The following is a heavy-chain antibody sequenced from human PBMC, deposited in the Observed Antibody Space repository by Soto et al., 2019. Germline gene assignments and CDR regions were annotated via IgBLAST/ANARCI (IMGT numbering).Heavy chain of an antibody. J-gene: IGHJ5*02. CDR1: EGSFSGYY. D-gene: IGHD3-3*01. CDR2: IYHSGST. CDR3: ARLDFRMNWFDP. V-gene: IGHV4-30-2*01. Sequence: PSETLSLTCAVYEGSFSGYYWSWIRQPPGKGLEWIGYIYHSGSTYYNPSLKSRVTISVDRSKNQFSLKLSSVTAADTAVYYCARLDFRMNWFDPWGQGTLVTVSS.